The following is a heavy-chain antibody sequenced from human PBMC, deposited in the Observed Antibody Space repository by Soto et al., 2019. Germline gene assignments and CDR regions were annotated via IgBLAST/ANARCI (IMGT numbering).Heavy chain of an antibody. Sequence: WWSLRLSCAASVFTISSNAMYWFRQAPGKGLEWVSAISDRGDTTHYADSVKGRFTISRDTSKNTLSLHLNALRADDTAVYYCAKDKPGTTSFDYWGQGSLVTVSS. V-gene: IGHV3-23*01. J-gene: IGHJ4*02. CDR1: VFTISSNA. D-gene: IGHD1-1*01. CDR2: ISDRGDTT. CDR3: AKDKPGTTSFDY.